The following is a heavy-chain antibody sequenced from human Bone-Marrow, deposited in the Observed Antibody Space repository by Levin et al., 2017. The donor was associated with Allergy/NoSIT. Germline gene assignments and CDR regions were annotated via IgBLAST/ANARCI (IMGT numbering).Heavy chain of an antibody. CDR1: EFPVSRNF. Sequence: QAGESLKISCAVSEFPVSRNFMTWVRQAPGKGPEWVSVIYSNGGTSYADFVKGRFTISRDSSKNTLYLQMNSLTVEDTAVYYCARKTDSGGSGGDYWGQGTLVTVSS. CDR3: ARKTDSGGSGGDY. CDR2: IYSNGGT. D-gene: IGHD3-22*01. V-gene: IGHV3-53*01. J-gene: IGHJ4*02.